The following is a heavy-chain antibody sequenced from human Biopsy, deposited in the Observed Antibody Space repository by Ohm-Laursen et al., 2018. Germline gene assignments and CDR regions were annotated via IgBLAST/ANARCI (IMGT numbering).Heavy chain of an antibody. V-gene: IGHV3-9*01. CDR2: ISYNGGDI. J-gene: IGHJ3*02. CDR3: AKGRSSMTDAFNM. CDR1: GFTFHDYS. D-gene: IGHD3-16*02. Sequence: SLRLSCAASGFTFHDYSMHWVRQAPEKGLEWVAGISYNGGDIGYGDSVRGRFTISRDNAKKPLSLQLHSLRLEDTALYYCAKGRSSMTDAFNMWGQGTMVTVSS.